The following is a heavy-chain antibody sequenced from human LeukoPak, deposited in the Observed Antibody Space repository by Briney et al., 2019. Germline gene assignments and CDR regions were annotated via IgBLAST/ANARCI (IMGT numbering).Heavy chain of an antibody. D-gene: IGHD6-19*01. V-gene: IGHV1-18*04. CDR1: GYTFTGYY. CDR3: AASSGWYRDFDY. Sequence: ASVKVSCKASGYTFTGYYMHWVRQAPGQGLEWMGWISAYNGNTNYAQKLQGRVTMTTDTSTSTAYMELRSLRSDDTAVYYCAASSGWYRDFDYWGQGTLVTVSS. CDR2: ISAYNGNT. J-gene: IGHJ4*02.